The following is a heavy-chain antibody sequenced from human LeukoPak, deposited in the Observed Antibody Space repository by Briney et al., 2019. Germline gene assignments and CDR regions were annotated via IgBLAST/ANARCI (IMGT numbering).Heavy chain of an antibody. Sequence: SETLSLTCAVYGGSFSGYYWSWIRQPPGKGLEWIGEINHSGSTNYNPSLKSRVTISVDTSKNQFSLKLSSVTAADTAVYYCARLPTKKVAGNSWGQGTLVTVSS. J-gene: IGHJ4*02. CDR2: INHSGST. V-gene: IGHV4-34*01. D-gene: IGHD6-19*01. CDR3: ARLPTKKVAGNS. CDR1: GGSFSGYY.